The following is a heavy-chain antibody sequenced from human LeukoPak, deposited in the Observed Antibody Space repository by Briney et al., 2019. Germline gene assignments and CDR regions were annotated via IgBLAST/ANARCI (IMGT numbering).Heavy chain of an antibody. Sequence: PGGSLRLSCAASGFTFDDYAMHWVRQAPGKGLEWVSSISSSGSYKYYADSVKGRFTISRDNAKNSLYLQMNSLRPEDTAVYYCARDPSEASHPYYFDYWAQGTLVTVSS. CDR1: GFTFDDYA. CDR3: ARDPSEASHPYYFDY. J-gene: IGHJ4*02. V-gene: IGHV3-21*01. CDR2: ISSSGSYK.